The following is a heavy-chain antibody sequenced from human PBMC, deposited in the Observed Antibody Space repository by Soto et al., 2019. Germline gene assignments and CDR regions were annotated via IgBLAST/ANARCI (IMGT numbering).Heavy chain of an antibody. D-gene: IGHD1-20*01. CDR2: ISSGGGTS. J-gene: IGHJ5*02. V-gene: IGHV3-11*01. CDR1: GFIFSDYY. Sequence: VQLVESGGGLVKPGGSLRLSCAASGFIFSDYYMTWLRQAPGKGLEWISDISSGGGTSYFADSVRGRFTISRDNANNSLYLQMNNLRAEDTAIYYCARRLTGRTTGDWFDPWGQGTLVTVSS. CDR3: ARRLTGRTTGDWFDP.